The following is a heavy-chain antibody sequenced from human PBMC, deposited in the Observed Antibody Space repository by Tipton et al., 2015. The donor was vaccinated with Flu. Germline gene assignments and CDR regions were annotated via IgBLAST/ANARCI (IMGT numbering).Heavy chain of an antibody. CDR3: AAGHYSSLSYYNY. V-gene: IGHV1-58*02. Sequence: QLVQSGPEVKKSGTSVKVSCKASGFTFSSSAMQWVRQARGQRLEWIGWIVVGSGNTSYAQRFQERVTITRDMSTSTVYMELRSLSSEDTAVYYCAAGHYSSLSYYNYWGQGTLVTVSS. CDR1: GFTFSSSA. J-gene: IGHJ4*02. D-gene: IGHD6-6*01. CDR2: IVVGSGNT.